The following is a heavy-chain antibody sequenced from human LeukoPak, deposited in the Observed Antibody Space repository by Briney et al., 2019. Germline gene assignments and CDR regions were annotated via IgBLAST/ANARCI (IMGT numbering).Heavy chain of an antibody. J-gene: IGHJ5*02. V-gene: IGHV4-4*07. Sequence: PSEALSLTCTVSGGSISSYYWSWIRQPAGKGLEWIGRIYTSGSTNYNPSLKSRVTMSVDTSKNQFSLKLSSVTAADTAVYYCARVLRIAVADTQYNWFDPWGQGTLVTVSS. D-gene: IGHD6-19*01. CDR1: GGSISSYY. CDR2: IYTSGST. CDR3: ARVLRIAVADTQYNWFDP.